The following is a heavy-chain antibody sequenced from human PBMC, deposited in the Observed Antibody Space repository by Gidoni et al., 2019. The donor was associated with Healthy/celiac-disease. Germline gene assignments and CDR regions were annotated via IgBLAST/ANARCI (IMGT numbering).Heavy chain of an antibody. V-gene: IGHV4-59*01. D-gene: IGHD6-19*01. CDR1: GGSISSYY. Sequence: QVQLQESGPGLVKPSETLSLTCTVSGGSISSYYWSWIRQPPGKGLEWIWYIYYSGSTNYNPSLKSRVTISVDTSKNQFSLKLSSVTAADTAVYYCASRRYSSCWFDYWGQGTLVTVSS. CDR2: IYYSGST. CDR3: ASRRYSSCWFDY. J-gene: IGHJ4*02.